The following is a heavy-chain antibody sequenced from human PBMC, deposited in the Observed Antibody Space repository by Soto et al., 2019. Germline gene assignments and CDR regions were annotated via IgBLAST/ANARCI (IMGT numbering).Heavy chain of an antibody. V-gene: IGHV3-30*04. CDR1: GFTFSSYA. Sequence: GGSLRLSCAASGFTFSSYAMHWVRQAPGKGLEWVAVISYDGSNKYYADSVKGRFTISRDNSKNTLYLQMNSLRAEDMAVYSCARGLCSGGSCYSGPDVWGKGTTVTVSS. J-gene: IGHJ6*04. CDR2: ISYDGSNK. CDR3: ARGLCSGGSCYSGPDV. D-gene: IGHD2-15*01.